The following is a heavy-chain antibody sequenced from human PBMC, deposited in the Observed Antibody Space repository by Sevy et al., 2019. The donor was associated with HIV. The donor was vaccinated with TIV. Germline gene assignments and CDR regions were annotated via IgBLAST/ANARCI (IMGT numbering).Heavy chain of an antibody. J-gene: IGHJ6*02. Sequence: GGSLRLSCAASGISFSSYEMNWVRQAPGKGLEWVSYISSSGSTIYYADSVKGRFTVSRDNAKNSQFLQMNSLRAEDTAVYFCARDHVKDGDLGDYYYYAMDVWGQGTTVTVSS. CDR3: ARDHVKDGDLGDYYYYAMDV. V-gene: IGHV3-48*03. CDR2: ISSSGSTI. D-gene: IGHD4-17*01. CDR1: GISFSSYE.